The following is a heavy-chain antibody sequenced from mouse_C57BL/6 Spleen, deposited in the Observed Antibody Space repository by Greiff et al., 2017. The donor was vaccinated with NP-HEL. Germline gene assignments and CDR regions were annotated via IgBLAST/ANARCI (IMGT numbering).Heavy chain of an antibody. D-gene: IGHD5-5*01. CDR2: INPSTGGT. V-gene: IGHV1-42*01. CDR1: GYSFTGYY. CDR3: ARGLPWYFDV. Sequence: EVQLQQSGPELVKPGASVKISCKASGYSFTGYYMNWVKQSPEKSLEWIGEINPSTGGTTYNQKFKAKATLTVDKSSSTAYMQLKSLTSEDSAVYYCARGLPWYFDVWGTGTTVTVSS. J-gene: IGHJ1*03.